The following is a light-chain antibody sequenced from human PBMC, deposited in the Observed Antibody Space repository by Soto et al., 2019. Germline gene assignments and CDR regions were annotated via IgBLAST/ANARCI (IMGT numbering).Light chain of an antibody. CDR3: QQYTDRPRT. Sequence: EIVMTQSPATLSVSPGERATLSCRASQSVSSNLAWYQHKPGQAPRLLIYGASTRATGIPARFSGSGSGTEFTLTISGLQSEDFAVYFCQQYTDRPRTFGQGTKVDIK. J-gene: IGKJ1*01. CDR1: QSVSSN. CDR2: GAS. V-gene: IGKV3-15*01.